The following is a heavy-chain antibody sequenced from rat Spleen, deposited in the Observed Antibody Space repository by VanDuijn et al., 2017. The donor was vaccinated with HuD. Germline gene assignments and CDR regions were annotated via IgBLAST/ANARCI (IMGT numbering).Heavy chain of an antibody. J-gene: IGHJ2*01. CDR2: ISPSGGFT. CDR3: ARGRVFYYYSRESYFDF. CDR1: GFTFNSYD. Sequence: EVQLVESDGGLVQPGRSLKLSCAVSGFTFNSYDMAWVRQAPTKGLEWVASISPSGGFTYYRDSVKGRFTIARHNAKRTLYLQMDSLRSEDTATYYCARGRVFYYYSRESYFDFWGQGVMVTVSS. V-gene: IGHV5S23*01. D-gene: IGHD1-2*01.